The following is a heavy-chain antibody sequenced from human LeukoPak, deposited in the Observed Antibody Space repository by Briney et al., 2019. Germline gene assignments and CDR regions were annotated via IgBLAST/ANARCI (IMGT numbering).Heavy chain of an antibody. Sequence: PGGSLRLSCAASGFTFSSYAMSWLRQAPGKGLEWVSAISGSGGSTYYADSVKGRFTISRDNSKNTLYLQMNSLRAEHTAVYYCAKRSGDSSGWYMGGFDYWGQGTVVTVSS. J-gene: IGHJ4*02. CDR2: ISGSGGST. CDR1: GFTFSSYA. CDR3: AKRSGDSSGWYMGGFDY. D-gene: IGHD6-19*01. V-gene: IGHV3-23*01.